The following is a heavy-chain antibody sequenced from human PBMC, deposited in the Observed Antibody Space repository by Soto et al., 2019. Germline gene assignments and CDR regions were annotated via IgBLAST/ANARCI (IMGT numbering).Heavy chain of an antibody. J-gene: IGHJ6*02. D-gene: IGHD3-3*01. Sequence: PVGSLRLSCTASGFTFGDYAMSWVRQAPGKGLEWVGFIRSKAYGGTTEYAASVKGRFTISRDDSKSTAYLQMNSLKTEDTAVYYCTRDPDFWSGYFFMDVWGQGTTVTVSS. V-gene: IGHV3-49*04. CDR1: GFTFGDYA. CDR2: IRSKAYGGTT. CDR3: TRDPDFWSGYFFMDV.